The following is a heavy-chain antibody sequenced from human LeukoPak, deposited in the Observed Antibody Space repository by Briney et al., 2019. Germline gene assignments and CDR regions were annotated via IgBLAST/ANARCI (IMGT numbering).Heavy chain of an antibody. D-gene: IGHD3-9*01. CDR1: GYTFTGYC. CDR3: ARGYGTSPLLRYFDRNNQTTHDYFDY. J-gene: IGHJ4*02. V-gene: IGHV1-2*02. CDR2: INPNSGGT. Sequence: ASVKVSCKASGYTFTGYCMHWVRQAPGQGLEWMGWINPNSGGTNYAQKFQGRVTMTRDTSISTAYMELSRLRSDATAVYYCARGYGTSPLLRYFDRNNQTTHDYFDYWGQGTLVTVSS.